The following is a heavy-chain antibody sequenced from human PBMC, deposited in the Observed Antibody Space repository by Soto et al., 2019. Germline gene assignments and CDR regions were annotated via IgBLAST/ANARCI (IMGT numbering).Heavy chain of an antibody. V-gene: IGHV4-38-2*01. D-gene: IGHD3-10*01. J-gene: IGHJ4*02. CDR2: FYHSGST. CDR3: ARGEYYGSGNYFDY. Sequence: PSETLSLTCAVSGHSISSGYYWGWIRQPPGKGLEWIGSFYHSGSTYYNPSLKSRVTISVDTSKNQFSLKLSSVTAADTAVYYCARGEYYGSGNYFDYWGQGXLVTVSS. CDR1: GHSISSGYY.